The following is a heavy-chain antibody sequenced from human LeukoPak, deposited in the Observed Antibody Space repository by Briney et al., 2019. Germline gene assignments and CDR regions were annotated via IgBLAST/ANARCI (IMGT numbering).Heavy chain of an antibody. CDR1: GGSISRYY. V-gene: IGHV4-59*01. D-gene: IGHD3-22*01. CDR3: ARRHIGGSYERWYFDL. J-gene: IGHJ2*01. Sequence: SETLSLTCIVSGGSISRYYSITRYYWSWVRQSPGKGLEWIGYIYGSGTTNYNPSFKSRATISVDTSKHHFFLRLSYVTAADTAMYYCARRHIGGSYERWYFDLWGRGTMVTVSS. CDR2: IYGSGTT.